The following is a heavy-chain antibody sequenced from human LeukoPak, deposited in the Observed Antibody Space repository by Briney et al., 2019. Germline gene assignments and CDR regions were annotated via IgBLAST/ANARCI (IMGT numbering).Heavy chain of an antibody. J-gene: IGHJ3*02. V-gene: IGHV1-69*13. CDR1: GGTFSSYA. CDR3: ARDRWSSTPPDI. Sequence: GASVKVSCKASGGTFSSYAISWVRQAPGQGLEWMGGIIPIFGTANYAQKFQGRVTITADESTSTAYMELRSLRSDDTAVYYCARDRWSSTPPDIWGQGTMVTVSS. CDR2: IIPIFGTA. D-gene: IGHD2-2*01.